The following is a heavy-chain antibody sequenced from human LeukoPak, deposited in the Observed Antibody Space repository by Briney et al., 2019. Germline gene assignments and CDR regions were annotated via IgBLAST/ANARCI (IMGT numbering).Heavy chain of an antibody. CDR1: GYTFTGHY. D-gene: IGHD3-9*01. Sequence: ASVKVSCKASGYTFTGHYMHWVRQAPGQGLEWMGWINPNSGGTNYAQKFQGRVTMTRDTSINTAYMELSRLRSDDTAVYYCARDDVLTGPHSGGGTSEEFDPWGQGTLVTVSS. CDR2: INPNSGGT. V-gene: IGHV1-2*02. CDR3: ARDDVLTGPHSGGGTSEEFDP. J-gene: IGHJ5*02.